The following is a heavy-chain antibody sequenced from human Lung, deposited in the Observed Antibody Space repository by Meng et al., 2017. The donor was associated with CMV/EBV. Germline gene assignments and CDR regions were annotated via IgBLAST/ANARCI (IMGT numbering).Heavy chain of an antibody. J-gene: IGHJ6*02. Sequence: SXXVSXKASGCTFSSYAISWVRQAPGQGLEWMGGIIPIFGTANYAQKFQGRVTITTDESTSTAYMELSSLRSEDTAVYYCARFVYRPPHYCYGMDVWGQGTTVTVSS. D-gene: IGHD3-16*01. V-gene: IGHV1-69*05. CDR1: GCTFSSYA. CDR3: ARFVYRPPHYCYGMDV. CDR2: IIPIFGTA.